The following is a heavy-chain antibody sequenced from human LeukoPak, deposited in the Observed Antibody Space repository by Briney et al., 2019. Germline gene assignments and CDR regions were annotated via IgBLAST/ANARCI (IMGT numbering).Heavy chain of an antibody. CDR1: GFTFSSYG. J-gene: IGHJ1*01. V-gene: IGHV3-33*06. D-gene: IGHD2-2*01. CDR3: AKFPPGLLGYCSSTSCQEYFQH. CDR2: IWYDGSNK. Sequence: GGSLRLSCAASGFTFSSYGMHWVRQAPGKGLEWVAVIWYDGSNKYYADSVKGRFTISRDNSKNTLYLQMNSLRAEDTAVYYCAKFPPGLLGYCSSTSCQEYFQHWGQGTLVTVSS.